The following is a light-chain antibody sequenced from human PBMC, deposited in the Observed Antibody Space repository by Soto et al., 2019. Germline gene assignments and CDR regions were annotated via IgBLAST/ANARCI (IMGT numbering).Light chain of an antibody. CDR1: SSDVGDYNY. CDR3: SSYTSSPYV. CDR2: EVS. V-gene: IGLV2-14*01. J-gene: IGLJ1*01. Sequence: QSALTQPASVSGSPGQSITISCTGTSSDVGDYNYVSWYQQHPGKAPKLMIYEVSNRPSGVSNRFSGSKSGNTASLTISGLQAEDEADYYCSSYTSSPYVFGTGTKLTVL.